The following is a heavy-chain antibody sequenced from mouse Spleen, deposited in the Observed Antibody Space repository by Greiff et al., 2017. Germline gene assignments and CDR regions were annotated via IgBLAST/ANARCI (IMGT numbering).Heavy chain of an antibody. CDR3: VYSNYRWYFDV. CDR1: GYTFTSYY. CDR2: IYPGNVNT. V-gene: IGHV1S56*01. D-gene: IGHD2-5*01. Sequence: VHLVESGPELVKPGASVRISCKASGYTFTSYYIHWVKQRPGQGLEWIGWIYPGNVNTKYNEKFKGKATLTADKSSSTAYLQLSSLTSEDTAIYYCVYSNYRWYFDVWGAGTTVTVSS. J-gene: IGHJ1*01.